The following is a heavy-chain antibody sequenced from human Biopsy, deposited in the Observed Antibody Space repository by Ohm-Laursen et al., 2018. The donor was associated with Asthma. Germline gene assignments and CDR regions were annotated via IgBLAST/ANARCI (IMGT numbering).Heavy chain of an antibody. V-gene: IGHV3-9*01. CDR1: GFSLDDYA. J-gene: IGHJ1*01. CDR2: ISWNSGSS. Sequence: SLRLSCAASGFSLDDYAMYWVRHGPGKGLEWVAGISWNSGSSAYADSVKGRFTISRDNAKNSLYLQMNSLRAEDTAVYYCARTFHFWSPYHAEHYQLWGQGTLVTVSS. CDR3: ARTFHFWSPYHAEHYQL. D-gene: IGHD3-3*02.